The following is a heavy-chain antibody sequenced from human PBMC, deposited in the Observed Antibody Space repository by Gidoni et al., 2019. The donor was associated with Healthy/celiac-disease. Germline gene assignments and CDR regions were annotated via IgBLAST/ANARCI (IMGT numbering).Heavy chain of an antibody. CDR1: GGSFSGYY. D-gene: IGHD6-13*01. V-gene: IGHV4-34*01. Sequence: QVQLQQWGAGLLKPSETLSLTCAVYGGSFSGYYWSWIRQPPGKGLEWIGEINHSGSTNYNPSLKSRVTISVDTSKNQFSLKLSSVTAADTAVYYCASLVSAAAGPKYYYYYYYMDVWGKGTTVTVSS. J-gene: IGHJ6*03. CDR3: ASLVSAAAGPKYYYYYYYMDV. CDR2: INHSGST.